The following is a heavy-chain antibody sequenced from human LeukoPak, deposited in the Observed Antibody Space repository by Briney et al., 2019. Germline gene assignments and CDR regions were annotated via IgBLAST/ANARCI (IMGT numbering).Heavy chain of an antibody. V-gene: IGHV3-23*01. CDR1: GFTFNTYA. CDR2: MSGSGGRT. Sequence: PGGSLRLSCAASGFTFNTYAMSWVRQAPGKGLEWVSAMSGSGGRTYYADSVKGRFTISRDNSKNTLYLQMNSLRAEDTAVYYCAKGPKRYNILTGYFVIETAFDIWGQGTMVTVSS. J-gene: IGHJ3*02. CDR3: AKGPKRYNILTGYFVIETAFDI. D-gene: IGHD3-9*01.